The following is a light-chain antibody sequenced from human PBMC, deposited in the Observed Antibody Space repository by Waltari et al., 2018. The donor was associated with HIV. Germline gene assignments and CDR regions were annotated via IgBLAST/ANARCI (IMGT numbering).Light chain of an antibody. CDR3: SSYVGSNRV. CDR1: SSDVGDYNY. J-gene: IGLJ3*02. V-gene: IGLV2-8*01. CDR2: EVN. Sequence: QSALTQPPSASGSPGQSVTISCTGISSDVGDYNYVSWYQQHPGKAPQLMIYEVNRRPAGVPVRFSGSKSGNTASLTVSGLQAEDEADYYGSSYVGSNRVFGGGTKLTVL.